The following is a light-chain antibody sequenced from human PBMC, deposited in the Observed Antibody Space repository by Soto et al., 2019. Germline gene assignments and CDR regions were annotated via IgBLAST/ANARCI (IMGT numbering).Light chain of an antibody. CDR2: VGTGGIVG. J-gene: IGLJ2*01. Sequence: QLVLTQPPSASASLGASVTLTCTLSSGYSNYKVDWYQQRPGKGPRFVMRVGTGGIVGSKGDGIPDHFSVLGSGLNRYLTIKNIQEEDESDYHCGADHGSGSNSYVVFGGGTKLTVL. V-gene: IGLV9-49*01. CDR1: SGYSNYK. CDR3: GADHGSGSNSYVV.